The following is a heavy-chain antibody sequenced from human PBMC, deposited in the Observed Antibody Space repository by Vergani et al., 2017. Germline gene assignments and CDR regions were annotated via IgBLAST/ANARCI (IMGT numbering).Heavy chain of an antibody. Sequence: QVQLQESGPGLVKPSQTLSLICTVSGGSISSGGYYWSWIRQHPGKGLEWIGYIYYSGSTYYNPSLKSRVTISVDTSKNQFSLKLSSVTAADTAVYYCARQLYCSGGSCYFDYWGQGTLVTVSS. CDR2: IYYSGST. CDR3: ARQLYCSGGSCYFDY. V-gene: IGHV4-31*03. D-gene: IGHD2-15*01. CDR1: GGSISSGGYY. J-gene: IGHJ4*02.